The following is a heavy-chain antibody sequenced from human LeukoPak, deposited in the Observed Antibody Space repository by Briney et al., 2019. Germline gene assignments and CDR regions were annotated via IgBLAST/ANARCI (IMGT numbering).Heavy chain of an antibody. J-gene: IGHJ4*02. D-gene: IGHD3-22*01. V-gene: IGHV4-34*01. CDR3: ARGTYYYDSSGYYYVVYFDY. CDR2: INHSGST. CDR1: GGSFSGYY. Sequence: KPSETLSLTCAVYGGSFSGYYWSWIRQPPGKGLEWIGEINHSGSTNYNPSLKSRVTISVDTSKNQFPLKLSSVTAADTAVYYCARGTYYYDSSGYYYVVYFDYWGQGTLVTVSS.